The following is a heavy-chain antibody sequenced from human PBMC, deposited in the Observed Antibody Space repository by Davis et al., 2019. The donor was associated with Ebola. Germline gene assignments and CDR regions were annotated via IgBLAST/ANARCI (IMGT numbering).Heavy chain of an antibody. CDR1: RFTFKTYA. V-gene: IGHV3-30*03. D-gene: IGHD3-3*01. J-gene: IGHJ4*02. Sequence: GGSLRLSCVASRFTFKTYAMHWVRQAPGKGLEWVAVISNDGSNKYYADSVKSRFTISRDNSKNTMYMHMNSLTTEDTAVYYCARSGLESRPTDYWGQGTLVTVSS. CDR2: ISNDGSNK. CDR3: ARSGLESRPTDY.